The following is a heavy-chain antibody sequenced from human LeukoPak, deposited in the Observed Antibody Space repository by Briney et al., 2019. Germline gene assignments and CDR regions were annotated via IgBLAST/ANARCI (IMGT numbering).Heavy chain of an antibody. CDR3: ARANGMATIRTGRYFDY. D-gene: IGHD5-24*01. CDR2: IKHSGRT. CDR1: GDYISSYY. J-gene: IGHJ4*02. Sequence: SETLSLTCTVSGDYISSYYWSWVRQPPGKGEERDGEIKHSGRTYYKPSLKSRVTISVDTSKNQFSLKLSSVTAADTAVYYCARANGMATIRTGRYFDYWGQGTLVTVSS. V-gene: IGHV4-34*01.